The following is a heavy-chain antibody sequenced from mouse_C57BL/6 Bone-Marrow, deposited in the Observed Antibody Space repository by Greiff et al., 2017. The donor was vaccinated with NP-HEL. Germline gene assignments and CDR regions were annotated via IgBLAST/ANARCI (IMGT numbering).Heavy chain of an antibody. CDR3: AKHNYYGSSPYAMDY. CDR2: IWGGGST. D-gene: IGHD1-1*01. J-gene: IGHJ4*01. V-gene: IGHV2-9*01. CDR1: GFSLTSYG. Sequence: VKVVESGPGLVAPSQSLSITCTVSGFSLTSYGVDWVRPPPGKGLEWLGVIWGGGSTHYNSALMSRPSISKDNSKSQVFLKMNSLQTDDTAMYYCAKHNYYGSSPYAMDYWGQGTSVTVSS.